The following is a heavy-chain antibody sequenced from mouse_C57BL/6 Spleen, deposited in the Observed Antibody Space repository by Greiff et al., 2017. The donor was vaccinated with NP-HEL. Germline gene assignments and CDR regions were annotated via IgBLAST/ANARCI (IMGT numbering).Heavy chain of an antibody. V-gene: IGHV1-80*01. CDR3: SRGYYGSSYPLYFDY. Sequence: VQLQQSGAELVKPGASVKISCKASGYAFSSYWMNWVKQRPGKGLEWIGQIYPGDGDTNYHGKFKGKATLTADKSSSTAYMQLSSLTSEDSAVYFWSRGYYGSSYPLYFDYWGQGTTLTVSS. D-gene: IGHD1-1*01. CDR1: GYAFSSYW. J-gene: IGHJ2*01. CDR2: IYPGDGDT.